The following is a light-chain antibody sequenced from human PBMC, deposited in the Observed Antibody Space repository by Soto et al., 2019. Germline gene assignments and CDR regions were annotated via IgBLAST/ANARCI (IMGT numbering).Light chain of an antibody. Sequence: DIVMTQSPDSLAVSLGERATINCKSSQSVLYSSNNKNYLAWYQQKPGQPPKLLIYWASTRESGFPDRFSGSGSGTAFTLTISILQAEDVAVYYCQQYYSTLMYTFGQGTKLDIK. J-gene: IGKJ2*01. CDR2: WAS. V-gene: IGKV4-1*01. CDR3: QQYYSTLMYT. CDR1: QSVLYSSNNKNY.